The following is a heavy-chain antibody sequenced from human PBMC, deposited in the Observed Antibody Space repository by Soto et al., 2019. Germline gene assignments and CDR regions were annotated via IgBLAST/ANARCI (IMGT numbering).Heavy chain of an antibody. V-gene: IGHV3-30*18. D-gene: IGHD5-12*01. CDR2: ISYDGSNK. Sequence: QVQLVESGGGVVQPGRSLRLSCAASGFTFSSYGMHWVRQAPGKGLEWVAVISYDGSNKYYADSVKGRFTISRDNSKNTLYLQMNSLRAEDTAVYYCAKPIVATTKFGAFDIWGQGTMVTVSS. J-gene: IGHJ3*02. CDR3: AKPIVATTKFGAFDI. CDR1: GFTFSSYG.